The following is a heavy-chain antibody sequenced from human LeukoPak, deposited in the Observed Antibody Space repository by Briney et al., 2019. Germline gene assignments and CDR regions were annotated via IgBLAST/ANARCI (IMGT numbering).Heavy chain of an antibody. D-gene: IGHD1-26*01. CDR2: IYTSGST. Sequence: SETLSLTCTVSGGSISSYYWSWIRQPPGKGLEWIGYIYTSGSTNYIPSLKSRVTISVDTSKNQFSLKLSSVTAADTAVYYCAIHGISYWFDPWGQGTLVTVSS. J-gene: IGHJ5*02. V-gene: IGHV4-4*09. CDR3: AIHGISYWFDP. CDR1: GGSISSYY.